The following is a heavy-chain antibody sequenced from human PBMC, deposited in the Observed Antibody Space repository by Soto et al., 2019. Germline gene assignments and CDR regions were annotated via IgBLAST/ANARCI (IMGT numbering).Heavy chain of an antibody. CDR1: GFSLSSSGVG. Sequence: SGPTLVNPTQTLTLTCTFSGFSLSSSGVGVAWIRQPPGKALEWLALIYWNDDKRYSPSLKSRLTITKDTSKNRVVLTMTNMDPVDTATYYCAHKEQLASFDYWGQGTLVTVSS. V-gene: IGHV2-5*01. D-gene: IGHD6-6*01. CDR2: IYWNDDK. CDR3: AHKEQLASFDY. J-gene: IGHJ4*02.